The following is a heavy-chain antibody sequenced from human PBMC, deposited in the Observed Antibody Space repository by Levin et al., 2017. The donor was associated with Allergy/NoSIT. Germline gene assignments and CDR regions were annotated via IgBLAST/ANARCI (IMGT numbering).Heavy chain of an antibody. CDR1: GFTFSSYA. D-gene: IGHD6-19*01. J-gene: IGHJ4*02. CDR3: ASWYSSGGYGFDY. V-gene: IGHV3-30-3*01. Sequence: GESLKISCAASGFTFSSYAMHWVRQAPGKGLEWVAVISYDGSNKYYADSVKGRFTISRDNSKNTLYLQMNSLRAEDTAVYYCASWYSSGGYGFDYWGQGTLVTVSS. CDR2: ISYDGSNK.